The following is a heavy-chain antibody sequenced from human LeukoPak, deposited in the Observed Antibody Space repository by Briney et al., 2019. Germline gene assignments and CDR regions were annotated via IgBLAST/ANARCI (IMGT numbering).Heavy chain of an antibody. CDR2: INPNSGNT. J-gene: IGHJ6*03. CDR3: ARVGITMVRGVIGYYMDV. Sequence: GASVKVSCKASGYTFTGYYMHWVRQAPGQGLEWMGWINPNSGNTGYAQKFQGRVTMTRNTSISTAYMELSSLRSEDTAVYYCARVGITMVRGVIGYYMDVWGKGTTVTISS. CDR1: GYTFTGYY. V-gene: IGHV1-8*02. D-gene: IGHD3-10*01.